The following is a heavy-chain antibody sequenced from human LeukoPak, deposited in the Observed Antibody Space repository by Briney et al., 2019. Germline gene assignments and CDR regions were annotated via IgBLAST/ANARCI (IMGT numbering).Heavy chain of an antibody. J-gene: IGHJ4*02. D-gene: IGHD6-25*01. CDR2: IRNKANGYTT. V-gene: IGHV3-72*01. CDR3: TTAVYRQRGWAWD. Sequence: PGGSLRLSCAASGFTFSDQYMDWVRQAPGKRLEWVGRIRNKANGYTTEYAASVKGRFTISRDESNNSLYLQMNSLKTEDTAVYYCTTAVYRQRGWAWDWGQGTLVTVSS. CDR1: GFTFSDQY.